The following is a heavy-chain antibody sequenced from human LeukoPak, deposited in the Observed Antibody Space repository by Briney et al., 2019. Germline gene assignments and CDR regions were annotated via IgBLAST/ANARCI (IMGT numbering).Heavy chain of an antibody. V-gene: IGHV4-39*02. CDR2: VYYSGST. CDR1: GGSVSGSTYY. J-gene: IGHJ4*02. CDR3: ARDGYYGSGSYSTGLYFDY. Sequence: SETLSLTCTVSGGSVSGSTYYWGWIRQPPGKGLEWIGSVYYSGSTYYNSSLKSRITISVDTSRKHFSLKLSSVTAADTAVYYCARDGYYGSGSYSTGLYFDYWGQGTLVTVSS. D-gene: IGHD3-10*01.